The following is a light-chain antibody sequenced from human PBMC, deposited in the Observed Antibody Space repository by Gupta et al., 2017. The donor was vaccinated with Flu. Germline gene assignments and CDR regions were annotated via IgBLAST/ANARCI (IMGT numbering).Light chain of an antibody. CDR2: AIT. Sequence: SALIQPRSVSGSPGQSVAISCHGTTSDIGTYHYVSWYQPHPAKAPKLMIYAITKRPSGVPYGFSGSKSGTTASLTLAGRQAEDEYDYYCCSYGDTYRFGGGIKLTVL. J-gene: IGLJ2*01. CDR1: TSDIGTYHY. CDR3: CSYGDTYR. V-gene: IGLV2-11*01.